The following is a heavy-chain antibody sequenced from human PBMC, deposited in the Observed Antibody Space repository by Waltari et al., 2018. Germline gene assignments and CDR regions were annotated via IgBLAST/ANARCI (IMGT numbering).Heavy chain of an antibody. CDR3: ARDGGDGPFDY. Sequence: QVHLVQSGAEVKKPGASVKLSCKASGYTFTSYAMQWVRQAPGQRLQWMGWINGANGNTKYSQTFQGRITMTRDTSASTGYMEVSGLRSEDTALYYCARDGGDGPFDYWGQGTLVTVSS. CDR1: GYTFTSYA. D-gene: IGHD2-21*02. V-gene: IGHV1-3*01. CDR2: INGANGNT. J-gene: IGHJ4*02.